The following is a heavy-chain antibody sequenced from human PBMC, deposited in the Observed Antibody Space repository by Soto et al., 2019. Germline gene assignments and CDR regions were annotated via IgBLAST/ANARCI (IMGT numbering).Heavy chain of an antibody. J-gene: IGHJ4*02. Sequence: QVQLQESGPGLVKPSQTLSLTCTVSGGSISSGGYYWSWIRQHPGKGLEWIAYIYYRGSTYYNPSLKGRVTISVDTSKNQFSLKLSSVTAADTAVYYCARDIAHYYCSGSPGEIWGQGTLVTVSS. V-gene: IGHV4-31*03. CDR1: GGSISSGGYY. CDR3: ARDIAHYYCSGSPGEI. D-gene: IGHD3-10*01. CDR2: IYYRGST.